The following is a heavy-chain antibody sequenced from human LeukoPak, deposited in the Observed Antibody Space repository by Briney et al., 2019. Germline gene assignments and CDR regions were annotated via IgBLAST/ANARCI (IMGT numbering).Heavy chain of an antibody. CDR2: IYYSGST. V-gene: IGHV4-59*11. CDR1: GGSISGHY. J-gene: IGHJ4*02. D-gene: IGHD2-15*01. Sequence: SETPSLTCTVSGGSISGHYWSWIRQPPGKGLEWIGYIYYSGSTSYNPSLKSRVTISVDTSKNQFSLKLSSVTAADTAVYYCARGGWSLDYWGQGTLVTVSS. CDR3: ARGGWSLDY.